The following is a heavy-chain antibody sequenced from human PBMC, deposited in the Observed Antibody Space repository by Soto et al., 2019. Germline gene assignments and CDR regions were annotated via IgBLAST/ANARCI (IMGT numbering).Heavy chain of an antibody. CDR3: ARMASFGSLNWFDP. D-gene: IGHD5-18*01. CDR2: IIPVCGTA. CDR1: GGTFSSYA. J-gene: IGHJ5*01. V-gene: IGHV1-69*05. Sequence: ASVKVSCKASGGTFSSYAISWVRQAPGQGLEWMGGIIPVCGTANYAQKFQGRVTMTRDNSTGTAYMELSSLRSEDTAIYYCARMASFGSLNWFDPWGQGTLVTVSS.